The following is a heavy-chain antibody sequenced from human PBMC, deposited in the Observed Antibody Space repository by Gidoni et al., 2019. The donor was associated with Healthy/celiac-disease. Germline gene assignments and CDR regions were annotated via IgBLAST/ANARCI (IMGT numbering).Heavy chain of an antibody. V-gene: IGHV3-74*01. CDR1: GFTFSSYC. CDR3: ARRVI. CDR2: INRDGSVT. Sequence: EVQLVESGGGLVQPGESLRRSCAAPGFTFSSYCLHWVRQAPGKGLVWVSRINRDGSVTSYADSVKGRFTISRDNAKNTLYLQMNSLRAEDTAMYYCARRVIWGQGTMVTVSS. J-gene: IGHJ3*02.